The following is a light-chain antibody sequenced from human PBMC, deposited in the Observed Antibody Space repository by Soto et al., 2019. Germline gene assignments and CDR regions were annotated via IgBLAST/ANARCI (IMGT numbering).Light chain of an antibody. CDR2: EVS. CDR1: SSDVGSYNL. Sequence: QSALTQPASVSGSPGQSITISCTGTSSDVGSYNLVSWYQQHPGKAPKLMIYEVSKRPSGVSNRFSGSKSGNTASLTISRIQAEDDADYYCCSYAGSSTYVFGTGTKLTVL. J-gene: IGLJ1*01. CDR3: CSYAGSSTYV. V-gene: IGLV2-23*02.